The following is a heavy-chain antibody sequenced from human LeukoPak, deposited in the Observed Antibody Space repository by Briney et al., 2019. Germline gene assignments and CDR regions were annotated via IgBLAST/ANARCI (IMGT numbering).Heavy chain of an antibody. J-gene: IGHJ4*02. D-gene: IGHD4-17*01. Sequence: GGSLRLSCAASGFTFSDYAMSWVRQAPGKGLEWISYISGGGEHIIYADSVKARFTISRDNAKNSVYLQMNSLRGEDTAVYYCARTYGRGSLDFWGQGTLVTVSS. CDR1: GFTFSDYA. V-gene: IGHV3-11*06. CDR3: ARTYGRGSLDF. CDR2: ISGGGEHI.